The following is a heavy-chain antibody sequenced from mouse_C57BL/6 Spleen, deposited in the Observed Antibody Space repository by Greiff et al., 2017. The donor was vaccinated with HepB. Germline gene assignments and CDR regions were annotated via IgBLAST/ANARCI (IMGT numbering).Heavy chain of an antibody. CDR3: AMLDSSGYVEFAY. CDR1: GYTFTSYW. V-gene: IGHV1-7*01. D-gene: IGHD3-2*02. Sequence: QVQLQQSGAELAKPGASVKLSCKASGYTFTSYWMPWVKQRPGQGLEWIGYISPSSGYTKYNQKFKDKATLTADKSSSTAYMQLSSLRYEDSAVYDGAMLDSSGYVEFAYWGQGTLVTVSA. J-gene: IGHJ3*01. CDR2: ISPSSGYT.